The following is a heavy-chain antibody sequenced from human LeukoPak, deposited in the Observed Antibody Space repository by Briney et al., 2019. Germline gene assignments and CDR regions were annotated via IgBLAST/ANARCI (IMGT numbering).Heavy chain of an antibody. V-gene: IGHV3-66*01. CDR1: GFTVSSDY. J-gene: IGHJ6*02. D-gene: IGHD3-3*01. CDR3: ARDASDFWSGYYNYYYYGMDV. Sequence: GGSLRLSCAASGFTVSSDYMSWVRQAPGKGLEWVSVIYSGGSTYYADSVKGRFAISRDNSKNMLYLQMNSLRAEDTAVYYCARDASDFWSGYYNYYYYGMDVWGQGTTVTVSS. CDR2: IYSGGST.